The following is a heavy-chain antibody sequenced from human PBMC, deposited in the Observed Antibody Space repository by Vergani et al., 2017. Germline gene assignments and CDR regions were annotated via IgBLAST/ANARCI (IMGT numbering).Heavy chain of an antibody. D-gene: IGHD3-9*01. J-gene: IGHJ6*02. CDR2: IYYSGST. V-gene: IGHV4-30-4*01. Sequence: QVQLQESGPGLVKPSQTLSLTCTVSGGPISRGDYYWSWIRQPPGKGLEWIGYIYYSGSTYYNPSLKSRVTISVDTSKNQFSLKLGSVTAADTAVYYCAXMTISIGGTSYYYYGMDVWGQGTTVTVSS. CDR1: GGPISRGDYY. CDR3: AXMTISIGGTSYYYYGMDV.